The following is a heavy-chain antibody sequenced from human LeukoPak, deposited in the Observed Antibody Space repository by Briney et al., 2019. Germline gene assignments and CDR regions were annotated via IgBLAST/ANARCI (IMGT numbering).Heavy chain of an antibody. J-gene: IGHJ4*02. CDR3: AKNSGSYYIYFDY. CDR2: ISYDGSNE. CDR1: GFTFSSYG. D-gene: IGHD3-10*01. Sequence: GGSLRLSCAASGFTFSSYGMHWVRQAPGKGLEWVAVISYDGSNEYYADSVKGRFTISRDNSKNTLYLQMNSLRAEDTAVYYCAKNSGSYYIYFDYWGQGTLVTVSS. V-gene: IGHV3-30*18.